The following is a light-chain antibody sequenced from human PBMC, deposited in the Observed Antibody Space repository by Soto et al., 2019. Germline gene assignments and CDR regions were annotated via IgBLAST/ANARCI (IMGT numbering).Light chain of an antibody. CDR3: LQHHTYPQT. Sequence: DIQMTQSPSSLSASVGDRVTITCRASQGIRIYLGWFQHKPGKAPRRLIYAASSLESGVPSRFSGSGSGTEFTLKIICLQPEDFATYYRLQHHTYPQTLGQGTKVESK. CDR2: AAS. V-gene: IGKV1-17*01. CDR1: QGIRIY. J-gene: IGKJ1*01.